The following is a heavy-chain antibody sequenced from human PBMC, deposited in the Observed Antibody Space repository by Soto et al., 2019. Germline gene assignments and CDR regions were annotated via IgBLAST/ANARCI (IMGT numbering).Heavy chain of an antibody. D-gene: IGHD3-9*01. CDR1: GGSFSGYY. V-gene: IGHV4-34*01. J-gene: IGHJ4*02. CDR2: INHSGST. Sequence: QVQLQQWGAGLLKPSETLSLTCAVYGGSFSGYYWSWIRQPPGKGLEWIGEINHSGSTNYNPSLKSRVTISVYTSKDPCSLKLSSVTAADTAVYYCARGLDWQGGFFDYWGQGTLVTVSS. CDR3: ARGLDWQGGFFDY.